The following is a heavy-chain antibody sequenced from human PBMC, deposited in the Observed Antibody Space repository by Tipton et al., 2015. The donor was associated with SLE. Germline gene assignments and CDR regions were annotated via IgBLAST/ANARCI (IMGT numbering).Heavy chain of an antibody. CDR3: ARADRGNCRNSDCYIFDY. CDR2: IYISGST. J-gene: IGHJ4*02. V-gene: IGHV4-61*02. Sequence: TLSLTCTVSGGSISSGSYYWSWIRQPAGKGLEWIGRIYISGSTSFNPSLKSRVTMSVDTPKNQFSLKLSSVTAADTAVYFCARADRGNCRNSDCYIFDYWGQGTPVTVSS. CDR1: GGSISSGSYY. D-gene: IGHD2-21*01.